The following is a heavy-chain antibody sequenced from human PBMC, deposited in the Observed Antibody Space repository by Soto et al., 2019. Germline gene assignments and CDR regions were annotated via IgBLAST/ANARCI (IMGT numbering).Heavy chain of an antibody. CDR1: GGSISSGGYY. J-gene: IGHJ6*02. Sequence: QVQLQESGPGLVKPSQTLSLTCTVSGGSISSGGYYWSWIRQHPGKGLEWIGYIYYSGSTYYNPSLKSRVTISVDTSKNQFSLKLSSVTAADTAVYYCARDLRGKLPYYYYYGMDVWGQGTTVTVSS. V-gene: IGHV4-31*03. CDR2: IYYSGST. CDR3: ARDLRGKLPYYYYYGMDV. D-gene: IGHD5-12*01.